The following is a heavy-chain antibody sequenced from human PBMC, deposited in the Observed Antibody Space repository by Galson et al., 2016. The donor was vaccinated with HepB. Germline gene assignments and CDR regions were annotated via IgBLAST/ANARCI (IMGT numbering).Heavy chain of an antibody. D-gene: IGHD6-13*01. CDR3: ARVREQLVPNLDY. V-gene: IGHV4-59*01. CDR1: GDSISSYY. CDR2: IYSSGST. J-gene: IGHJ4*02. Sequence: SETLSLTCIVSGDSISSYYWSWIRQPPGKGPEWIGYIYSSGSTNSNPSLKSRITISVDTSKNQFSLRLSSVTAADTAVYYCARVREQLVPNLDYWGQGTLVTVSS.